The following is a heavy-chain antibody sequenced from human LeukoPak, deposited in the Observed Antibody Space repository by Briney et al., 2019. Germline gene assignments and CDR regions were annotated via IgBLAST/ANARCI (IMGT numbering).Heavy chain of an antibody. CDR3: ATDIAVAGKGTYYFDY. CDR2: INPNSGGT. J-gene: IGHJ4*02. Sequence: ASVKVSCKASGYTLTGYYMHWVRQAPGQGLEWMGWINPNSGGTNYAQKFQGRVTMTRDTSISTAYMELSRLRSDDTAVYYCATDIAVAGKGTYYFDYWGQGTLVTVSS. V-gene: IGHV1-2*02. D-gene: IGHD6-19*01. CDR1: GYTLTGYY.